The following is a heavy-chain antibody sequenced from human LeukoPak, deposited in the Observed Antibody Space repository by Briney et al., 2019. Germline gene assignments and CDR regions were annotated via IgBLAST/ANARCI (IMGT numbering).Heavy chain of an antibody. Sequence: GGSLRLSCAASGFTFSSYWMHWVRQAPGKGLVWVSRINSDGSSTSYADSVKGRFTISRDNAENTLYLQMNSLRAEDTAVYYCARADDSSGYYGYWGQGTLVTVSS. V-gene: IGHV3-74*01. CDR1: GFTFSSYW. J-gene: IGHJ4*02. D-gene: IGHD3-22*01. CDR2: INSDGSST. CDR3: ARADDSSGYYGY.